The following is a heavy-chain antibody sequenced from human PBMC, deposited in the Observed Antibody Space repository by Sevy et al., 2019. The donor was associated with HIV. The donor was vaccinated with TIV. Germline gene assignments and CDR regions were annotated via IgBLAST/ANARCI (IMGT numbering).Heavy chain of an antibody. CDR1: GGSFSGYY. CDR2: INHSGST. J-gene: IGHJ5*02. D-gene: IGHD3-22*01. Sequence: SETLSLTCAVYGGSFSGYYWSWIRQPPGKGLEWIGEINHSGSTNYNPSLKRRVTISVDRSKNQFSLKLSSVTAADTAGYYCARGQEYYYDSSGYYSLYNWFDPWGQRTLVTVSS. CDR3: ARGQEYYYDSSGYYSLYNWFDP. V-gene: IGHV4-34*01.